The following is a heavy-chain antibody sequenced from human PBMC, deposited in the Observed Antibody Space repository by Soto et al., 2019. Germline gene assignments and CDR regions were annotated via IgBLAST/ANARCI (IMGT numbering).Heavy chain of an antibody. CDR2: ISPSSGGT. D-gene: IGHD3-16*02. V-gene: IGHV1-2*02. J-gene: IGHJ4*02. Sequence: QVQLVQSASEVQKHGTSVKVSCKASGYSFKDYYIHWVRQAPGQGPEWMGWISPSSGGTHYAPKFEGRVTLTRDTSISTAYMDLSTLRSYDTAVYYCARLPRKELWFPNVYWGQGTLVTVSS. CDR1: GYSFKDYY. CDR3: ARLPRKELWFPNVY.